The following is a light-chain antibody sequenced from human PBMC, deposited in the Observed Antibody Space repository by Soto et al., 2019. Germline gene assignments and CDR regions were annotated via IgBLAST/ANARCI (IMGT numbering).Light chain of an antibody. Sequence: EIVLTQSPGTLSLSPGERATLSCRASQSVSSSYLGWYQQKPGQAPRLLIYAASTRATGIPDRFSGSGSGTDFALTISRLEPEDFAVYYCQQYGSSGTFGQGTKVDI. CDR2: AAS. CDR3: QQYGSSGT. V-gene: IGKV3-20*01. J-gene: IGKJ1*01. CDR1: QSVSSSY.